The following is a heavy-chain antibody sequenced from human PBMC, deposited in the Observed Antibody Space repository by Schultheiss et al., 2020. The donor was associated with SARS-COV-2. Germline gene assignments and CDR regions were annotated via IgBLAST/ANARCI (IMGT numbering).Heavy chain of an antibody. CDR1: GFSFSTYE. V-gene: IGHV3-30*04. D-gene: IGHD2-2*02. J-gene: IGHJ4*02. CDR3: ARDEEEYQLLYKQQLGFDY. CDR2: ISYDGSNK. Sequence: GESLKISCAASGFSFSTYEMNWVRQAPGKGLEWVAVISYDGSNKYYADSVKGRFTISRDNSKNTLYLQMNSLRAEDTAVYYCARDEEEYQLLYKQQLGFDYWGQGTLVTVSS.